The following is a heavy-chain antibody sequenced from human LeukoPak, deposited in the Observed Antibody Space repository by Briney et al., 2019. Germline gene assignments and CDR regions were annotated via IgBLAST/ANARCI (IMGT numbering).Heavy chain of an antibody. CDR1: GGSFSTYH. V-gene: IGHV4-59*04. CDR3: ARHQNYYDRSDAFDI. J-gene: IGHJ3*02. CDR2: IYYSGST. D-gene: IGHD3-22*01. Sequence: SGTLSLTCTVSGGSFSTYHWSWVRQPPGKGLEWIGYIYYSGSTYYNPPLKSRVTISVDTSKNQFSLKLSSVTAADTAVYYCARHQNYYDRSDAFDIWGQGTMVTVSS.